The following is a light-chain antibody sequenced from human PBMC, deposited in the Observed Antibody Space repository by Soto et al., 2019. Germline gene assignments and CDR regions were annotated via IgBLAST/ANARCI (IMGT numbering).Light chain of an antibody. V-gene: IGKV3-15*01. CDR3: QQYGSSRT. CDR2: DAS. Sequence: EIVLTQSPATLSLSPGERATLSCRASQSVSTYLAWYQQKPGQAPRLLIYDASTGATGTPARFSGSGSGTEFALTISSLQSEDFAVYYCQQYGSSRTFGQGTKVDIK. J-gene: IGKJ1*01. CDR1: QSVSTY.